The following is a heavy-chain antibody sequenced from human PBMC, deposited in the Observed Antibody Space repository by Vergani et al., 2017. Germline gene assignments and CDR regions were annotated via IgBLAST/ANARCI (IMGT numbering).Heavy chain of an antibody. V-gene: IGHV1-8*01. Sequence: QVQLVQSGAEVKKPGASVKVSCKASGYTFTSYDINWVRQATGQGLEWMGWMNPNSGNTGYAQKFQGRVTMTRNTSISTAYMELSSLRSEDTAVYYCARPTTGYSSGWYGWFDPWGQGTLVTVSS. J-gene: IGHJ5*02. CDR1: GYTFTSYD. D-gene: IGHD6-19*01. CDR2: MNPNSGNT. CDR3: ARPTTGYSSGWYGWFDP.